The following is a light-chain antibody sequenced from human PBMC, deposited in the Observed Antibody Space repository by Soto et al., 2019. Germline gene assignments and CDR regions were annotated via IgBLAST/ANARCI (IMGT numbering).Light chain of an antibody. Sequence: DIQMTQSPTSLSASVGDRVTITCRASQGIRNFVAWYQQKPGKAPKLLIYAASTLQSGVPSRFSGSGSGTYFTLTINSLQAEDVATYSCQKYSSVPVFGPGTKVEIK. CDR2: AAS. CDR1: QGIRNF. CDR3: QKYSSVPV. J-gene: IGKJ3*01. V-gene: IGKV1-27*01.